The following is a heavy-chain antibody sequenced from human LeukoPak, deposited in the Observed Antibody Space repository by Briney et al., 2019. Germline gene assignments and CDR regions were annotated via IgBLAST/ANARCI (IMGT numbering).Heavy chain of an antibody. CDR2: IYTSGST. J-gene: IGHJ3*02. V-gene: IGHV4-61*02. D-gene: IGHD3-10*01. CDR1: GGSISSGSYY. CDR3: ASSGGENDAFDI. Sequence: PSQTLSLTCTVSGGSISSGSYYWSWIRQPAGKGLEWIGRIYTSGSTNYNPSLKSRVTISVDTSKNQFSLKLSSVTAADTAAYYCASSGGENDAFDIWGQGTMVTVSS.